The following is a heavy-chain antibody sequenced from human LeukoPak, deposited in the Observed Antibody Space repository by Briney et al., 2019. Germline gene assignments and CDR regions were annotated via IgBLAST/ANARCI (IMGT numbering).Heavy chain of an antibody. V-gene: IGHV4-39*07. CDR2: IFYSGST. Sequence: SETLSLTCTVSSGSISTSNYYWGWVRQPPGKALEWIGNIFYSGSTYYSPSLKSRVTISLDTSRNQFSLKLNSVTAADTAVYYCARLVGSSWYHEVLRGRDYWGQGTLVTVSS. CDR3: ARLVGSSWYHEVLRGRDY. J-gene: IGHJ4*02. CDR1: SGSISTSNYY. D-gene: IGHD6-13*01.